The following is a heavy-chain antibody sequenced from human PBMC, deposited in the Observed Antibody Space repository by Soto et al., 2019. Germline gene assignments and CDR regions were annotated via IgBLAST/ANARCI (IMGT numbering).Heavy chain of an antibody. CDR1: GGSFSGYY. D-gene: IGHD1-1*01. J-gene: IGHJ6*02. Sequence: PSETLSLTCAVYGGSFSGYYWSWIRQPPGKGLEWIGEINHSGSTNYNPSLKSRVTISVDTSKNQFSLKLSSVTAADTAVYYCARAMAVWAERYYYYGMDVWGQGTTVPVPS. CDR3: ARAMAVWAERYYYYGMDV. V-gene: IGHV4-34*01. CDR2: INHSGST.